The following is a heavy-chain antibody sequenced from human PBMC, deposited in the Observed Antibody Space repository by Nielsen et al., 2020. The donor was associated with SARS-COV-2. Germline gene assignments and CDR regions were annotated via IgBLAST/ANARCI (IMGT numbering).Heavy chain of an antibody. Sequence: GGSLRLSCAASGFTFDDYAMHWVRQAPGKGLEWVSGISWNSGSIGYADSVKGRFTISRDNAKNSLYLQMNSLRSDDTAVYFCARDRVKHSGYDMGYWGQGTLVTVSS. CDR2: ISWNSGSI. J-gene: IGHJ4*02. V-gene: IGHV3-9*01. CDR1: GFTFDDYA. D-gene: IGHD5-12*01. CDR3: ARDRVKHSGYDMGY.